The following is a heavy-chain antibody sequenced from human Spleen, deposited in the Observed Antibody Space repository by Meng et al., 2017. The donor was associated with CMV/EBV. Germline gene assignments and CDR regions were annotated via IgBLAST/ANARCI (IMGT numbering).Heavy chain of an antibody. D-gene: IGHD2-2*01. CDR2: IYRSGST. J-gene: IGHJ3*02. Sequence: GGSLRLSCAASGFTVSDNYMGWVRQAPGKGLEWVSVIYRSGSTYYTGSVEGRFSISRDNSKNTLYLQMNGLRPEDTAVYYCARYCSTSNCNGLRDAFDIWGQGTLVTVSS. CDR1: GFTVSDNY. CDR3: ARYCSTSNCNGLRDAFDI. V-gene: IGHV3-66*02.